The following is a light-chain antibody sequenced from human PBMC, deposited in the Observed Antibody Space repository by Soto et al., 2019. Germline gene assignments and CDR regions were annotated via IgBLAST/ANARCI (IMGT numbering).Light chain of an antibody. CDR3: SSHTSSSTRV. Sequence: QSVLTQPASVSGSPGQSFTISCTGSSSDVGGYNFVSWYQQHPGKAPKLMIYEVSNRPSGVSTRFSGSKSGNTASLTISGLQAEDEADYYCSSHTSSSTRVFGTGTKLTVL. V-gene: IGLV2-14*01. CDR1: SSDVGGYNF. J-gene: IGLJ1*01. CDR2: EVS.